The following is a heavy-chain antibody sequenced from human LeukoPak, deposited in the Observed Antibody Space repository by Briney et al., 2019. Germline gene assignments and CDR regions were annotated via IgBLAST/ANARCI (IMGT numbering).Heavy chain of an antibody. V-gene: IGHV3-49*04. CDR2: IRSKAYGGTT. J-gene: IGHJ4*02. CDR3: TRARYCISTSCSHFDY. CDR1: GFTFSSYE. Sequence: SLRLSCAASGFTFSSYEMNWVRQAPGKGLEWVGFIRSKAYGGTTEYAASVKGRITISRDDYKSIAYLQMNSLKTEDTAVYFCTRARYCISTSCSHFDYWSQGTLVTVSS. D-gene: IGHD2-2*01.